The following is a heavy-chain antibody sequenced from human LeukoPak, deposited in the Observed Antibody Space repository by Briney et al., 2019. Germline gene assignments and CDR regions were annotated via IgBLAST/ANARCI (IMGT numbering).Heavy chain of an antibody. D-gene: IGHD3-3*01. CDR2: IYYSGST. Sequence: SETLSLTCTVSGGSISSHYWSWIRQPPGKGLEWIGYIYYSGSTNYNPSLKSRVTISVDTSKNQFSLKLSSVTAADTAVYYCARGAHGFWSGYSRGGLDYWGQGTLVTVSS. J-gene: IGHJ4*02. CDR3: ARGAHGFWSGYSRGGLDY. CDR1: GGSISSHY. V-gene: IGHV4-59*11.